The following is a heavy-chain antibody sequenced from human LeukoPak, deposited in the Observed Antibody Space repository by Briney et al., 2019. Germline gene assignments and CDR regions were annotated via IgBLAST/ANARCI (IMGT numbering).Heavy chain of an antibody. D-gene: IGHD3-16*01. CDR2: ITGGADTT. CDR3: AKASWVSTADAVL. V-gene: IGHV3-23*01. Sequence: PGESLRLSCAASGFTFSTYAMSWVRQAPGKGLEWVSVITGGADTTSYADSVKGRFTLSRDESRNTVYLQLNKLRVEDTAIYYCAKASWVSTADAVLWGQGTVVTVSS. CDR1: GFTFSTYA. J-gene: IGHJ4*02.